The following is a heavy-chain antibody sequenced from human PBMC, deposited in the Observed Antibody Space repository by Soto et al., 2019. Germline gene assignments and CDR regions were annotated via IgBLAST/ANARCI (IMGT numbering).Heavy chain of an antibody. CDR2: IIPIFVTA. V-gene: IGHV1-69*01. D-gene: IGHD1-20*01. Sequence: QVQLVQSGAEVKKPGSSVKVSCKASGGTFSSYAISWVRQTPGQGLEWMGGIIPIFVTANYAQKFQGRVTITADESTSTAYMELSSLRSEDTAVYYCARGSPQYNWNYYYYGMDVWGQGTTVTVSS. J-gene: IGHJ6*02. CDR1: GGTFSSYA. CDR3: ARGSPQYNWNYYYYGMDV.